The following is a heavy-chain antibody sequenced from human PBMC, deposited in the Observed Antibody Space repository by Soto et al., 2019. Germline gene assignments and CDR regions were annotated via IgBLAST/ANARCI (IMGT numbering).Heavy chain of an antibody. J-gene: IGHJ6*02. Sequence: SETLSLTCTVSGGSISSYYWSWIRQPPGKGLEWIGYIYNSGSTNYNPSLKSRVTISVDTSKNQFSLKVSSVTAADTAVYYCAREGWTSGYYGMDVWGQGTTVTVSS. CDR1: GGSISSYY. D-gene: IGHD2-15*01. V-gene: IGHV4-59*01. CDR2: IYNSGST. CDR3: AREGWTSGYYGMDV.